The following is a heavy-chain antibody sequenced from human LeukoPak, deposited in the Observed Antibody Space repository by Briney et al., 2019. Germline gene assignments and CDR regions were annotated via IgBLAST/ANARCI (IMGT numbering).Heavy chain of an antibody. Sequence: ASVKVSCKASGYTFTSYYMHWVRRAPGQGLEWMGIINPSGGSTSYAQKFQGRVTMTRDTSTSTVYMELSSLRSEDTAVYYCARDGGSSGYYREYFDYWGQGTLVTVSS. CDR3: ARDGGSSGYYREYFDY. CDR2: INPSGGST. J-gene: IGHJ4*02. CDR1: GYTFTSYY. V-gene: IGHV1-46*03. D-gene: IGHD3-22*01.